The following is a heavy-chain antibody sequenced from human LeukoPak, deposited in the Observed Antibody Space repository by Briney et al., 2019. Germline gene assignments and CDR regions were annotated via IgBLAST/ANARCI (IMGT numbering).Heavy chain of an antibody. Sequence: GGSLRLSCSASGFTFSSYAMHWVRQAPGKGLEYVSAISSNGGSTYYADSVKGRFTISRDNSKNTLYLQMSSLRAEDTAVYYCVRDDYSSSWSDVFDIWGQGTMVTVSS. CDR2: ISSNGGST. V-gene: IGHV3-64D*06. CDR1: GFTFSSYA. J-gene: IGHJ3*02. D-gene: IGHD6-13*01. CDR3: VRDDYSSSWSDVFDI.